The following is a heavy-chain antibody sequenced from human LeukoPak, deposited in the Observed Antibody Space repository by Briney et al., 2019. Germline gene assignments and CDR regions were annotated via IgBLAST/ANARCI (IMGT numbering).Heavy chain of an antibody. CDR3: AREPVGATEGPFDY. D-gene: IGHD1-26*01. V-gene: IGHV1-18*01. CDR1: GYTFTSYG. J-gene: IGHJ4*02. Sequence: ASVKVSCKASGYTFTSYGISWVRQAPGQGLEWMGWISAYNGNTNYAQKLQGRVTMTTNTSTSTAYMELRSLRSDDTAVYYCAREPVGATEGPFDYWGQGTLVTVSS. CDR2: ISAYNGNT.